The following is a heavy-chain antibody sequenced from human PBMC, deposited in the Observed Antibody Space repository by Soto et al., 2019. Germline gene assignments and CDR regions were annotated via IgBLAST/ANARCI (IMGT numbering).Heavy chain of an antibody. J-gene: IGHJ3*02. CDR2: IYHSGNT. D-gene: IGHD3-22*01. CDR1: GGSISSSYW. Sequence: SETLSLTYAVSGGSISSSYWWSWVRQPPGKGLEWIGEIYHSGNTNYNPSLKSRVTISVDKSKNQFSLKLSSVTAADTAVYYCARRRITMIVVAFDAFDIWGHGTMVTVS. V-gene: IGHV4-4*02. CDR3: ARRRITMIVVAFDAFDI.